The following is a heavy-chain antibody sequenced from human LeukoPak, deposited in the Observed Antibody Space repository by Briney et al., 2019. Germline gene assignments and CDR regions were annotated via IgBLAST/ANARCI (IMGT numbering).Heavy chain of an antibody. D-gene: IGHD3-10*01. CDR3: ARDSGIFQNKRYCYYGMDV. J-gene: IGHJ6*02. V-gene: IGHV4-4*07. CDR1: GGSISSYY. Sequence: PSETLSLTCTVSGGSISSYYWSWIRQPAGKGLEWIGRIYTSGSTNYNPSLKSRVTMSVDTSKNQFSLKLSSVTAADTAVYYCARDSGIFQNKRYCYYGMDVWGQGSTVTVSS. CDR2: IYTSGST.